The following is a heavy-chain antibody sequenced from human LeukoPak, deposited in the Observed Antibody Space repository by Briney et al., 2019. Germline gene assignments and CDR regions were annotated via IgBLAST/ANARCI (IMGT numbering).Heavy chain of an antibody. CDR3: ARVRGGGYSYGYWYFDY. Sequence: SETLSLTCAVSGYSISSGYYWGWIRQPPGKGLEWIGSIYHSGSTYYNPSLKSRVTISVDTSKNQFFLKLSSVTAADTAVYYCARVRGGGYSYGYWYFDYWGQGTLVTVSS. V-gene: IGHV4-38-2*01. CDR1: GYSISSGYY. D-gene: IGHD5-18*01. CDR2: IYHSGST. J-gene: IGHJ4*02.